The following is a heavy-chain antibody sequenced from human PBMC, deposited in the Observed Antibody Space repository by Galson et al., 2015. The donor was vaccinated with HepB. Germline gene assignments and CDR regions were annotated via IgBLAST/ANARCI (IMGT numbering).Heavy chain of an antibody. CDR3: AREDAAGRYYYGMDV. CDR1: GFTFSDYY. Sequence: SLRLSCAASGFTFSDYYMSWIRQAPGKGLEWVSYISSSGSTIYYADSVKGRFTISRDNAKNSLYLQMNSLRAEDTAVYYCAREDAAGRYYYGMDVWGQGTTVTVSS. D-gene: IGHD6-13*01. V-gene: IGHV3-11*01. CDR2: ISSSGSTI. J-gene: IGHJ6*02.